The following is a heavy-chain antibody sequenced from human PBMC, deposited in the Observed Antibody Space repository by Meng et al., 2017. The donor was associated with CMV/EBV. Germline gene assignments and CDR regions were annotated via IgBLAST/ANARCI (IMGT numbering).Heavy chain of an antibody. J-gene: IGHJ5*01. CDR1: GYTFTSYY. V-gene: IGHV1-2*02. D-gene: IGHD3-10*01. Sequence: ASVKVSCKASGYTFTSYYMHWVRQAPGQGLEWMGWINPNSGGTNYAQKFQGRVTMTRDTSISTAYMELSRLRSDDTAVYYCAREDRGVSDWFDPWGQGTLVTVSS. CDR3: AREDRGVSDWFDP. CDR2: INPNSGGT.